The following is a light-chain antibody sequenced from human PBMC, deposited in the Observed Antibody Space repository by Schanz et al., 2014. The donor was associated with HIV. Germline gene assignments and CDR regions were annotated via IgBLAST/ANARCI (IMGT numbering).Light chain of an antibody. CDR3: CSYTTTSTYV. J-gene: IGLJ1*01. V-gene: IGLV2-8*01. CDR1: SSDVGGYDF. CDR2: EVT. Sequence: QSVLTQPPSASGSPGQSVTITCTGTSSDVGGYDFVSWYQQHPGKAPKLMIYEVTKRPLGVPNRFSGSKSGNTASLTVSGLKAEDEADYYCCSYTTTSTYVFGAGTKVTVL.